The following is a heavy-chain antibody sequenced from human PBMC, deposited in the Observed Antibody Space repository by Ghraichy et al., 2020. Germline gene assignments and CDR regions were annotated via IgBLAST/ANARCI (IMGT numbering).Heavy chain of an antibody. CDR3: ARVRGYSYGSDDFDM. Sequence: GGSLRLSCAASRFTFSSYWMSWVRQAPGKGLEWVANIKQDGSEKYYVGSVKGRFTISRDNAKNSLYVQMNSLRAEDTAVYYCARVRGYSYGSDDFDMWGQGTMVTVSS. J-gene: IGHJ3*02. CDR2: IKQDGSEK. D-gene: IGHD5-18*01. CDR1: RFTFSSYW. V-gene: IGHV3-7*01.